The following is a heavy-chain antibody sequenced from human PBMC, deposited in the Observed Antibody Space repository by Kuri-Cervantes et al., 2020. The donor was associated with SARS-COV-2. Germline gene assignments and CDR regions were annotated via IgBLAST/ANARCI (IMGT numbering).Heavy chain of an antibody. D-gene: IGHD3-3*01. CDR2: ISSNSNTI. V-gene: IGHV3-48*01. Sequence: GGSLRLSCAASGFTFSSYSMNGVRQAPGKGLEWVSYISSNSNTISYEDSVKGRFTISRENAKNSLYLQMNSLRAEDTAVYYCARDRPHYDFWSGYYTKGGNNYYYYGMDVWGQGTTVTVSS. CDR1: GFTFSSYS. J-gene: IGHJ6*02. CDR3: ARDRPHYDFWSGYYTKGGNNYYYYGMDV.